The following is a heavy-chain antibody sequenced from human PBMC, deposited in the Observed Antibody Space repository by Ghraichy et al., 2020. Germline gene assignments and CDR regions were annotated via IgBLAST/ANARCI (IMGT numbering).Heavy chain of an antibody. J-gene: IGHJ2*01. V-gene: IGHV3-23*01. Sequence: SCAASGFTFRNYAMSWVRQAPGKGLEWVSTISGSGGSTYYADSVKGRFTISRDNSKNTLYLQMNSLRAEDTAVYYCAKDGSGYSDNFYWYFDLWGRGTLVTVSS. CDR3: AKDGSGYSDNFYWYFDL. CDR1: GFTFRNYA. CDR2: ISGSGGST. D-gene: IGHD5-18*01.